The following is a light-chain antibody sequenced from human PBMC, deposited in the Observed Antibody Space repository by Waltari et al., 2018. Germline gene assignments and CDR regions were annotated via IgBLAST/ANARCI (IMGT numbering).Light chain of an antibody. Sequence: EIVLTQSPGTLSLSPGERATLSCRASQSGSSSLGWYQQKPGQAPRRLIYGASNRATGIQDRFSGSEYGKDFTLTISRLEPEDFVVYYCQQYGSSPHTFGQGTKLEIK. CDR1: QSGSSS. V-gene: IGKV3-20*01. CDR2: GAS. J-gene: IGKJ2*01. CDR3: QQYGSSPHT.